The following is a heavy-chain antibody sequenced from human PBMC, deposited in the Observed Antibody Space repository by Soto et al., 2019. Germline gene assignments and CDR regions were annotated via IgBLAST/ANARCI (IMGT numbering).Heavy chain of an antibody. D-gene: IGHD6-13*01. CDR2: INHSGST. J-gene: IGHJ6*03. Sequence: SETLSLTCAVYGGSFSGYYWSWIRQPPGKGLEWIGEINHSGSTNYNPSLKSRVTISVDTSKNQFSLKLSSVTAADTAVYYCGRGRRPEYSSSGNGVYYYYLDVWGKGTTVTVSS. CDR1: GGSFSGYY. V-gene: IGHV4-34*01. CDR3: GRGRRPEYSSSGNGVYYYYLDV.